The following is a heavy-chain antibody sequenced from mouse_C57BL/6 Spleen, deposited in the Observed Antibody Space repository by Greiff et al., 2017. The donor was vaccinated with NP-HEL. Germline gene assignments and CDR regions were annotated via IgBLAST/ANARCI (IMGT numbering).Heavy chain of an antibody. V-gene: IGHV5-9-1*02. CDR2: ISSGGDYI. D-gene: IGHD2-3*01. CDR3: TGGNGYYRKCDY. Sequence: EVKLVESGEGLVKPGGSLKLSCAASGFTFSSYAMSWVRQTPEKRLEWVAYISSGGDYIYYADTVKGRFTISRDNARNTLYLQMSSLKSEDTAMYYCTGGNGYYRKCDYWGQGTTLTVSS. CDR1: GFTFSSYA. J-gene: IGHJ2*01.